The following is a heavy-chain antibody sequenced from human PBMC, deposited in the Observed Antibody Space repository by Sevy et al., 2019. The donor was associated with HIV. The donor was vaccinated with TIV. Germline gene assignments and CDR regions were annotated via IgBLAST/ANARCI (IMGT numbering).Heavy chain of an antibody. CDR1: GFTFSDYY. V-gene: IGHV3-11*01. Sequence: GGSQRLSCAASGFTFSDYYMSWIRQAPGKGLEWVSYISSSGSTIYYADSVKGRFTISRDNAKNSLYLQMNSLRAEDTAVYYCARTGGVGANDYYFDYWGQGTLVTVSS. CDR3: ARTGGVGANDYYFDY. D-gene: IGHD1-26*01. J-gene: IGHJ4*02. CDR2: ISSSGSTI.